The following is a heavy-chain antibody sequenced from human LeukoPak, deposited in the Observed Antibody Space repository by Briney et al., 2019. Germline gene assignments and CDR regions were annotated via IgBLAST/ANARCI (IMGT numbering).Heavy chain of an antibody. J-gene: IGHJ6*02. D-gene: IGHD3-16*02. CDR3: ASLNIMITFGGVIVSDYYGMDV. CDR1: GFTFSNAW. CDR2: INSNTNGGTT. Sequence: GGSLTLSCAASGFTFSNAWMSWVRQAPGKGLEWVGRINSNTNGGTTDYAAPVKGRFMISRDDSKNTLYLQMNSLKSEDTAVYYCASLNIMITFGGVIVSDYYGMDVWGQGTTVTVSS. V-gene: IGHV3-15*01.